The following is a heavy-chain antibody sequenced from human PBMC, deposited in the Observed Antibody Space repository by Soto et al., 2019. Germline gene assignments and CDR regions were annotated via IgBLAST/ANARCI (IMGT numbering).Heavy chain of an antibody. CDR3: ARSYYYTNWFDP. Sequence: SETLSLTCAVSGYSISSGYYWGWIRQPPGKGLEWIGSIYHSGSTYYNPSLKSRVTISVDTSKNQFSLKLSSVTAADTAVYYCARSYYYTNWFDPWGQGTLVT. CDR1: GYSISSGYY. D-gene: IGHD3-22*01. V-gene: IGHV4-38-2*01. CDR2: IYHSGST. J-gene: IGHJ5*02.